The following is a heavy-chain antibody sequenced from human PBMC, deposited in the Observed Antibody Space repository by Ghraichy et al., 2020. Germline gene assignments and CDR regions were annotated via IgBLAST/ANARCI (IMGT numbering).Heavy chain of an antibody. CDR1: GFTVSSNY. V-gene: IGHV3-66*02. J-gene: IGHJ4*02. CDR2: IYSGGST. Sequence: GESLNISCAASGFTVSSNYMSWVRQAPGKGLEWVSVIYSGGSTYYADSVKGRFTISRDNSKNTLYLQMDSLRAEDTAVYYCARAGSEHGFFDYWGQGTLVTVS. CDR3: ARAGSEHGFFDY. D-gene: IGHD1-14*01.